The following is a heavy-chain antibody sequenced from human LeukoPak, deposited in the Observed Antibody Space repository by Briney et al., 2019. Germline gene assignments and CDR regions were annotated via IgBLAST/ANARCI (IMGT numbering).Heavy chain of an antibody. Sequence: GGSLRLSCAASGFTFSSYSMNWVRQAPGKGLEWVSFISSSSYIYYADSVKGRFTISRDNAKNSLYLQMNSLRAEDTAVYYCARGEYGSGSYHIDYWGQGTLVTVSS. D-gene: IGHD3-10*01. CDR3: ARGEYGSGSYHIDY. V-gene: IGHV3-21*01. J-gene: IGHJ4*02. CDR2: ISSSSYI. CDR1: GFTFSSYS.